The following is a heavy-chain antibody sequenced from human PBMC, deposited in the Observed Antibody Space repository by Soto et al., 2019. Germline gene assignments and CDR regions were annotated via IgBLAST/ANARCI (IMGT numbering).Heavy chain of an antibody. Sequence: GASVKVSCKASGGTFSSYAISWVRQAPGQGLEWMGGIIPIFGTANYAQKFQGRVTITADESTSTAYMELSSPRSEDTAVYYCARDTGITMMPWGQGTMVTVSS. CDR2: IIPIFGTA. CDR1: GGTFSSYA. V-gene: IGHV1-69*13. J-gene: IGHJ3*01. CDR3: ARDTGITMMP. D-gene: IGHD3-22*01.